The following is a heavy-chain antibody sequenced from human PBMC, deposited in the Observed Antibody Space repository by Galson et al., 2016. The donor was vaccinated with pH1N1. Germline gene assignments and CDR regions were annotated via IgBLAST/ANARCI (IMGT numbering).Heavy chain of an antibody. V-gene: IGHV3-30*02. Sequence: LRLSCAASGFTFSNYGMHWVRQAPGKGLEWVAFVQDDGTTEYYADSMKGRFTISRDNSQKTLYLQMNNLRVNDTAVYYCARDRGAPGSPPLYFFNYWGHGTLVIVSS. CDR2: VQDDGTTE. D-gene: IGHD2-15*01. CDR3: ARDRGAPGSPPLYFFNY. J-gene: IGHJ4*01. CDR1: GFTFSNYG.